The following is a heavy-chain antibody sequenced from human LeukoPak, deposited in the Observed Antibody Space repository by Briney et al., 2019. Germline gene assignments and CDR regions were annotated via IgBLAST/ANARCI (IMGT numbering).Heavy chain of an antibody. Sequence: GALSLSCAASGFTFSSYAMSWVRQAPGKGLEWVSAISGSGGSTYYADSVKGRFTISRDNSKNTLYLQMNSLRAEDTAVYYCAKGGSRDYYDSSGYQYGYYFDYWGQGTLVTVSS. V-gene: IGHV3-23*01. CDR3: AKGGSRDYYDSSGYQYGYYFDY. J-gene: IGHJ4*02. CDR2: ISGSGGST. D-gene: IGHD3-22*01. CDR1: GFTFSSYA.